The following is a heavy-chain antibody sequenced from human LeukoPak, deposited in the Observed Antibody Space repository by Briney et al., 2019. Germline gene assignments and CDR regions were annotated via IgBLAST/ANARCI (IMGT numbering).Heavy chain of an antibody. J-gene: IGHJ4*02. CDR2: IKQDESEK. D-gene: IGHD1-26*01. V-gene: IGHV3-7*03. CDR1: GFTFSSYW. Sequence: GGSLRLSCAASGFTFSSYWMSWVRQAPGKGPEWVANIKQDESEKYYVDSVKGRFTISRDNAKYSLYLQMNSLRAEDTAVYYCARDKIVGATNFDNWGQGTLVTVSS. CDR3: ARDKIVGATNFDN.